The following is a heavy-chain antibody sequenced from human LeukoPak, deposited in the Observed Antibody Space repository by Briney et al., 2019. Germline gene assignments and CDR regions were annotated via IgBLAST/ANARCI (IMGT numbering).Heavy chain of an antibody. J-gene: IGHJ4*02. CDR2: IYYSGST. CDR1: GGSISSYY. V-gene: IGHV4-59*12. D-gene: IGHD6-13*01. Sequence: SETLSLTCTVSGGSISSYYWRWIRQPPGKGLEWIGYIYYSGSTNYNPSLKSRVTISVDTSKNQFSLKLSSVTAADTAVYYCARLPPYSSSWYFDYWGQGTLVTVSS. CDR3: ARLPPYSSSWYFDY.